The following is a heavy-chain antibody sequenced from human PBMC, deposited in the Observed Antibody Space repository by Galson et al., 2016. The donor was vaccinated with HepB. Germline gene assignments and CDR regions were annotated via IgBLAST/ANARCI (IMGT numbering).Heavy chain of an antibody. CDR2: ISPNGGTT. Sequence: SLRLSCAASGFTFSSYNMKWVRQTPGKGLEWVSYISPNGGTTYYADSVKGRFTISRDNARNSLYLQMNNLRDEDSAVYYCARGLPFHSSGWYFDHWGQGALVTVSS. V-gene: IGHV3-48*02. J-gene: IGHJ4*02. D-gene: IGHD6-19*01. CDR3: ARGLPFHSSGWYFDH. CDR1: GFTFSSYN.